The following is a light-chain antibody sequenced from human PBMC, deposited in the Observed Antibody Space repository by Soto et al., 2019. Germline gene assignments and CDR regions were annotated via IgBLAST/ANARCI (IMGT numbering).Light chain of an antibody. CDR3: QQYGSSGT. J-gene: IGKJ1*01. Sequence: EFVFTQSPGTLSLSPGERATLSCRASQSLTNSFIAWYQQRPGQAPRLLIYGASNRATGIPDRFSGSGSGTDFTLTISRLEPEDFAVYYCQQYGSSGTFGQGTKVDIK. CDR2: GAS. CDR1: QSLTNSF. V-gene: IGKV3-20*01.